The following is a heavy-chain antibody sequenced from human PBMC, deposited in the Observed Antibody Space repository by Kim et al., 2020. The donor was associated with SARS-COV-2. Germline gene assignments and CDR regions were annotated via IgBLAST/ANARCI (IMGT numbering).Heavy chain of an antibody. D-gene: IGHD6-19*01. J-gene: IGHJ4*02. CDR1: GFTFSSYS. CDR3: ARAPGSGWPNFDY. V-gene: IGHV3-21*01. Sequence: GGSLRLSCAASGFTFSSYSMNWVRQAPGKGLEWVSSISSSSSYIYYADSVKGRFTISRDNAKNSLYLQMNSLRAEDTAVYYCARAPGSGWPNFDYWGQGTLVTVSS. CDR2: ISSSSSYI.